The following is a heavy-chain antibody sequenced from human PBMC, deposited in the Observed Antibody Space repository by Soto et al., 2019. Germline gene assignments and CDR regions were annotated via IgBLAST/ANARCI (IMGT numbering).Heavy chain of an antibody. D-gene: IGHD3-22*01. V-gene: IGHV3-23*01. Sequence: GGSLRLSCAASGFTFSSYWMHWVRQAPGKGLEWVSAISGSGGSTYYADSVKGRFTISRDNSKNTLYLQMNSLRAEDTAVYYCAKDAYYDRSGYDYWGQGTLVTVSS. CDR1: GFTFSSYW. CDR3: AKDAYYDRSGYDY. CDR2: ISGSGGST. J-gene: IGHJ4*02.